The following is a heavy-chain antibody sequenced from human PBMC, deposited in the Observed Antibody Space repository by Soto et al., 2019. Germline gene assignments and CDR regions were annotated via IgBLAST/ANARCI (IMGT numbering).Heavy chain of an antibody. D-gene: IGHD6-19*01. Sequence: EVQLLESGGGLVQPGGSLRLSCAASGFTFSNYVMTWVRQAPGKGLEWVSAIAAGGDGPTYADSVKGRFTISRDNSKNTLYLEVNGMGVEDTAVYFCARVDRGSGWGNWGQGTLVTVSS. J-gene: IGHJ4*02. CDR2: IAAGGDGP. CDR3: ARVDRGSGWGN. V-gene: IGHV3-23*01. CDR1: GFTFSNYV.